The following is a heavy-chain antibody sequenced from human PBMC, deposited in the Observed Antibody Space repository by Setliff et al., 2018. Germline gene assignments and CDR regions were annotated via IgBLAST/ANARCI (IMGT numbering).Heavy chain of an antibody. V-gene: IGHV4-39*01. CDR3: AGGSLHRLDY. Sequence: SETLSLTCSVSGDSIRSSEYYWGWIRQPPGKGLEWIGNIYTNGGTDYSPSLRSRVTISVDTSKNQFSLKLSSVTAADTAVYYCAGGSLHRLDYWGQGTLVTVSS. J-gene: IGHJ4*02. D-gene: IGHD3-10*01. CDR2: IYTNGGT. CDR1: GDSIRSSEYY.